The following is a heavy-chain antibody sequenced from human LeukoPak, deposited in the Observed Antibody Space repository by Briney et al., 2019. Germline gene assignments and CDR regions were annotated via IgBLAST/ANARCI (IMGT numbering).Heavy chain of an antibody. CDR2: IYPGDSDT. CDR1: GYSFTNYW. V-gene: IGHV5-51*01. Sequence: GESLKISCKGSGYSFTNYWIGWVRQMPGKGLEWMGIIYPGDSDTRYSPSFQGQVSISVDKSISPAYLQWSSLKASDTAIYYCARRYYGSGSYSDGFDYWGQGTLVTVSS. D-gene: IGHD3-10*01. CDR3: ARRYYGSGSYSDGFDY. J-gene: IGHJ4*02.